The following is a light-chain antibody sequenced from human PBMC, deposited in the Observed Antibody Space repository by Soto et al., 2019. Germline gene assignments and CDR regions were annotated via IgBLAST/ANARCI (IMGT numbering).Light chain of an antibody. Sequence: QSALTQPASVSGSPGQSITISCTGTSSDVGSQNFVSWHQQRPVKAPQFIIYGVTNRPSGVSNRFSGSKSGNTASLTISGLQADDEADYYCSSYSSSYTWVFGGGTKLTVL. CDR2: GVT. J-gene: IGLJ3*02. V-gene: IGLV2-14*01. CDR3: SSYSSSYTWV. CDR1: SSDVGSQNF.